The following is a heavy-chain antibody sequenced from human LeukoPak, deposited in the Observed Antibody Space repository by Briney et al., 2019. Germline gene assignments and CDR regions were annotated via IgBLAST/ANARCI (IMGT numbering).Heavy chain of an antibody. D-gene: IGHD3-3*01. CDR3: ARTYYDFWSGYLYYFDY. J-gene: IGHJ4*02. V-gene: IGHV4-34*01. Sequence: PSETLSLTCAVYGGSFSGYYWSWIRQPPGKGLEWIGEINHSGSTNYNPSSKSRVTISVDTSKNQFSLKLSSVTAANTAVYYCARTYYDFWSGYLYYFDYWGQGTLVTVSS. CDR2: INHSGST. CDR1: GGSFSGYY.